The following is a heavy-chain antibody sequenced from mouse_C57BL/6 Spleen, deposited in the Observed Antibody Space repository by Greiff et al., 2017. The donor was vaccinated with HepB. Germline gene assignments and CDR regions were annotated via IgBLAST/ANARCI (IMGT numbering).Heavy chain of an antibody. J-gene: IGHJ3*01. CDR2: IYPGSGNT. Sequence: VKLMESGAELVRPGASVKLSCKASGYTFTDYYINWVKQRPGQGLEWIARIYPGSGNTYYNEKFKGKATLTAEKSSSTAYMQLSSLTSEDSAVYFCARERYYYGSSTGFAYWGQGTLVTVSA. CDR3: ARERYYYGSSTGFAY. V-gene: IGHV1-76*01. D-gene: IGHD1-1*01. CDR1: GYTFTDYY.